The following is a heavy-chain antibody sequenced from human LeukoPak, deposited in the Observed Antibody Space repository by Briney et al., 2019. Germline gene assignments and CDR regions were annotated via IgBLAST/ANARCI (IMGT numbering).Heavy chain of an antibody. J-gene: IGHJ5*02. V-gene: IGHV4-39*07. D-gene: IGHD3-3*01. Sequence: SETLSLTCTVSGGSISNYYWGWIRQAPGKGLEWIGSIYYSGSTYYNPSLKSRVTISVDTSKNQFSLKLSSVTAADTAVYYCARVGSMYDFWSGHGNWFDPWGQGTLVTVSS. CDR2: IYYSGST. CDR1: GGSISNYY. CDR3: ARVGSMYDFWSGHGNWFDP.